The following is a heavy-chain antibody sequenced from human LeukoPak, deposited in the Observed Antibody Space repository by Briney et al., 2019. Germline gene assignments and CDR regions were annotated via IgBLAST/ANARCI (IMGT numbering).Heavy chain of an antibody. CDR2: VNPNSGYT. CDR3: ARTLVRYSSSPGY. Sequence: GASVKVSCKASGYTFTRFDINWVRQATAQGLEWMGWVNPNSGYTGYAQKFQGRVTITRDTSINTAYMELSSLRSEDTAVYYCARTLVRYSSSPGYWGQGTLVTVSS. D-gene: IGHD6-13*01. J-gene: IGHJ4*02. CDR1: GYTFTRFD. V-gene: IGHV1-8*03.